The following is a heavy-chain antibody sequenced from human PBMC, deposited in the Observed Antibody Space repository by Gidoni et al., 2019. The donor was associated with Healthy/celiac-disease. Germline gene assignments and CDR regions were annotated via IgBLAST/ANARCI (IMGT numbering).Heavy chain of an antibody. D-gene: IGHD3-10*01. CDR3: AREALWFGELPPSYFDY. V-gene: IGHV3-33*01. J-gene: IGHJ4*02. Sequence: QVQLVESGGGVVQPGRSLRLSFAASGFPFISYGMDWVRQAPGKGLEWVAVIWYDGSNKYYADSVKGRFTISRDNSKNTLYLQMNSLRAEDTAVYYCAREALWFGELPPSYFDYWGQGTLVTVSS. CDR2: IWYDGSNK. CDR1: GFPFISYG.